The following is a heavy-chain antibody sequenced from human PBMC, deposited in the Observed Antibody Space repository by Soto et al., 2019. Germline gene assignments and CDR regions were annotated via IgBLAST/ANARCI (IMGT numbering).Heavy chain of an antibody. V-gene: IGHV1-18*04. CDR1: CYTFISSA. Sequence: SVEVCSRASCYTFISSAITWVRQGPGQGLEWMGWSSAYNGNTNVPQNLQGRVILTTDTSTDTAYMELRSLRSDDTATYYCARVRSPGHPPYNWFDPWGQGTLVTVSS. CDR2: SSAYNGNT. CDR3: ARVRSPGHPPYNWFDP. J-gene: IGHJ5*02.